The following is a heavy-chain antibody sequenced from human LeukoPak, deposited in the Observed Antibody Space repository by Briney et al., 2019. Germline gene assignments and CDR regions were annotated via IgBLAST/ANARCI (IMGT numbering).Heavy chain of an antibody. D-gene: IGHD3-22*01. V-gene: IGHV3-30-3*01. Sequence: GRSLRLSCAASGFTFSSYAMHWVRQAPGKGLEWVAVISYDGSNKYYADSVKGRFTISRDNSKNTLYLQMDSLRAEDTAVYYCARDTPNYDSSGYPLYYFDYWGQGTLVTVSS. CDR2: ISYDGSNK. CDR1: GFTFSSYA. CDR3: ARDTPNYDSSGYPLYYFDY. J-gene: IGHJ4*02.